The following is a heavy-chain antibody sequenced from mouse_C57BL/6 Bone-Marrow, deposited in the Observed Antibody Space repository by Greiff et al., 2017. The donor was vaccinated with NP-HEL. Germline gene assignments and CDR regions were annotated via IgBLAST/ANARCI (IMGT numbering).Heavy chain of an antibody. V-gene: IGHV3-1*01. D-gene: IGHD2-4*01. CDR2: ISYSGST. CDR1: GYSITSGYD. J-gene: IGHJ3*01. Sequence: EVQVVESGPGMVKPSQSLSLTCTVTGYSITSGYDWHWIRHFPGNKLEWMGYISYSGSTNYNPSLKSRISITHDTSKNHFFLKLNSVTTEDTATYYCARSGIYYDYAGFAYWGQGTLVTVSA. CDR3: ARSGIYYDYAGFAY.